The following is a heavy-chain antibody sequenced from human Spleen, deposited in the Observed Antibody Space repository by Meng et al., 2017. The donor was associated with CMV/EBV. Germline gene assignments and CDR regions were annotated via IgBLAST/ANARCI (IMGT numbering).Heavy chain of an antibody. J-gene: IGHJ1*01. Sequence: ESLKISCAASGFTFSTYGMSWIRQSPGKGLEWVGEINQRGSTNYNPSPRSRVTLSLDTSKNQFALRLTSVTAADSAIYYCARGGIYSWAEYFQHWGQGTLVTVSS. CDR1: GFTFSTYG. V-gene: IGHV4-34*01. D-gene: IGHD1-26*01. CDR3: ARGGIYSWAEYFQH. CDR2: INQRGST.